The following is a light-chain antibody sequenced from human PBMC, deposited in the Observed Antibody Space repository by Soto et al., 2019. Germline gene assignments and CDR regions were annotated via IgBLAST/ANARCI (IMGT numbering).Light chain of an antibody. Sequence: QSVLTQPPSVSGAPGQRVTISCTGSSSNIGANYHVHWYQQLPGTAPKLLIYGNSNRPSGAPDRFSGSKSGTSASLAITGLQAEDEADYYCQSYDSSLSGSVFGGGTKLTVL. CDR2: GNS. J-gene: IGLJ2*01. CDR3: QSYDSSLSGSV. V-gene: IGLV1-40*01. CDR1: SSNIGANYH.